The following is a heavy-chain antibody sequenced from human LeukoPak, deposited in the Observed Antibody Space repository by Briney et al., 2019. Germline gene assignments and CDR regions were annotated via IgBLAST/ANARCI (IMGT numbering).Heavy chain of an antibody. V-gene: IGHV3-23*01. J-gene: IGHJ6*02. D-gene: IGHD3-22*01. Sequence: GGSLRLSCGASGFIFGKYAMSWVRQAPGKGLEWVSAISGSGGNTYYADSVKGRFTISRDNSKNTLYLQMNNLRAEDTAVYYCAKAPVTYYYDSSGYYRPDYYYGMDVWGQGTTATVSS. CDR2: ISGSGGNT. CDR1: GFIFGKYA. CDR3: AKAPVTYYYDSSGYYRPDYYYGMDV.